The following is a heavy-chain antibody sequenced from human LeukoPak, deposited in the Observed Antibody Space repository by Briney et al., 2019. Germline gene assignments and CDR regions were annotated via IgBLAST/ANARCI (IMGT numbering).Heavy chain of an antibody. CDR1: GYTFTGYY. CDR2: INPNSGGT. Sequence: EASVKVSFKASGYTFTGYYMHWVRQAPGQGLEWMGWINPNSGGTNYAQKFQGRVTMTRDTSSSTAYMELSRLRSDDTAVYYCARNSETHYYFDYWGQGTLVTVSS. V-gene: IGHV1-2*02. D-gene: IGHD1-26*01. CDR3: ARNSETHYYFDY. J-gene: IGHJ4*02.